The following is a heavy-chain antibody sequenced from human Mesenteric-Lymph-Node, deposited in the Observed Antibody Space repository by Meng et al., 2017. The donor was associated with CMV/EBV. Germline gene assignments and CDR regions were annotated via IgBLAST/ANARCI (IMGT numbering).Heavy chain of an antibody. CDR2: ISGSGSDT. CDR3: AIEGLGGFAAFDI. CDR1: EFTFGRYS. J-gene: IGHJ3*02. Sequence: GGSLRLSCAASEFTFGRYSMSWVRQAPGKGLEWVSGISGSGSDTYYADSVKGRFTISRDNSKNILYLQMSSLRVEDTAVYYCAIEGLGGFAAFDIWGQGTMVTVSS. V-gene: IGHV3-23*01. D-gene: IGHD3-16*01.